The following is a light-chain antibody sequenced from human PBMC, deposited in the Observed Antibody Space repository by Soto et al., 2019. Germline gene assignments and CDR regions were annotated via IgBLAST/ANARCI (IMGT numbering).Light chain of an antibody. CDR2: DAS. V-gene: IGKV3-20*01. J-gene: IGKJ1*01. CDR3: QQYGSSPT. Sequence: LLTQSLGTLSLTRWERATPSCRASQSVSSSDLAWYQQKSGQAPRLLMYDASSRATGIPDRFSGSGSGTDFTLTISRLEPEDFAVYYCQQYGSSPTFGQGVKVDI. CDR1: QSVSSSD.